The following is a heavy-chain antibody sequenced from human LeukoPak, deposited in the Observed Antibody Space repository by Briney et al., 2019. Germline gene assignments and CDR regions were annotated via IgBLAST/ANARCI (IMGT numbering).Heavy chain of an antibody. Sequence: ASVKVSCKAPGYTFTSYGISWVRQAPGQGLEWMGWISAYNGNTNYAQKLQGRVTMTTDTSTSTAYMELRSLRSDDTAVYYCARRVIMSATGVPDTWLDPWGQGILVTVSS. J-gene: IGHJ5*02. CDR2: ISAYNGNT. CDR1: GYTFTSYG. V-gene: IGHV1-18*01. CDR3: ARRVIMSATGVPDTWLDP. D-gene: IGHD2-8*02.